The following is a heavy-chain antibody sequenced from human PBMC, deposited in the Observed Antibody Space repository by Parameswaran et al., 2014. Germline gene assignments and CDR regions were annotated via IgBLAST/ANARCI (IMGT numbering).Heavy chain of an antibody. J-gene: IGHJ5*02. CDR2: ISSSSSYI. CDR3: ARVGSPSWFGEFSNWFDP. V-gene: IGHV3-21*01. D-gene: IGHD3-10*01. Sequence: VRQAPGKGLEWVSSISSSSSYIYYADSVKGRFTISRDNAKNSLYLQMNSLRAEDTAVYYCARVGSPSWFGEFSNWFDPWGQGTLVTVSS.